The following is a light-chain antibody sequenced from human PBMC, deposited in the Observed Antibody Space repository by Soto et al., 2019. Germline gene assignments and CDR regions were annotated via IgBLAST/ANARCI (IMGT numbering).Light chain of an antibody. J-gene: IGLJ1*01. CDR2: GNS. Sequence: QSVLTQPPSGSGAPGQRVTISCTGSSSNIGAGYDVHWYQQLPGTAPKLLIYGNSNRPSGFPDRFSGSKSGTSSTLAITGLQAEDEADYYCQSYDSGLSGLYVFGTGTKVTVL. V-gene: IGLV1-40*01. CDR3: QSYDSGLSGLYV. CDR1: SSNIGAGYD.